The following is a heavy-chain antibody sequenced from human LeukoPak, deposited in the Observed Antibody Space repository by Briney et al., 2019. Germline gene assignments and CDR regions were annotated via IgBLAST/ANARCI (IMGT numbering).Heavy chain of an antibody. CDR1: GFTFSSYW. V-gene: IGHV3-7*03. J-gene: IGHJ6*02. Sequence: PGGSLRLSCAASGFTFSSYWMNWARQAPGKGLEWVASINHNGNVNYYVASVKGRFTTSRENAKNSLYLQMSKLRGEDTAGYVCASGGGLHVWGQGATVTVSS. D-gene: IGHD3-10*01. CDR3: ASGGGLHV. CDR2: INHNGNVN.